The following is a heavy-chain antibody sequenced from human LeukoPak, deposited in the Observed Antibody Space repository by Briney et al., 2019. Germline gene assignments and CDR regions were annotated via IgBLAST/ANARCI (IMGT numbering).Heavy chain of an antibody. V-gene: IGHV4-59*01. CDR2: IYYGGHA. CDR3: AGSNGLVTTILPDY. Sequence: PSETLSLTCTVSRGSIRSYYWSWLRQAPGTGLEWIGYIYYGGHAVYNPSLKSRLSISLDTSKSQFSLNLNSVTTAATAVYYCAGSNGLVTTILPDYWGQGTLVTVSS. D-gene: IGHD2-21*02. J-gene: IGHJ4*02. CDR1: RGSIRSYY.